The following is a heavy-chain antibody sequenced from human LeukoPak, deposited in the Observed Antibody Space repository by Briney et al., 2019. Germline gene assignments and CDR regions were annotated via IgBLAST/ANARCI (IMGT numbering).Heavy chain of an antibody. CDR2: ISYNELHT. CDR3: ARFETVAAKPFEY. J-gene: IGHJ4*02. CDR1: GFTFSSYA. D-gene: IGHD6-19*01. V-gene: IGHV3-30-3*01. Sequence: GGSLRLSCTASGFTFSSYAIHWVRQAPGKGLEWVAVISYNELHTYYGDSVRGRFTISRDNAKSSLYLQMDSLRAEDTALYYCARFETVAAKPFEYWGQGTLVTVSS.